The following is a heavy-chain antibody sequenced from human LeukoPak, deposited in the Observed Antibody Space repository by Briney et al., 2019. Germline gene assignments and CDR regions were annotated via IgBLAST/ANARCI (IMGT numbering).Heavy chain of an antibody. V-gene: IGHV1-2*02. Sequence: ASVKVSCKASGYTFTGYYMHWVRQAPGQGLEWMGWINPNSGGTNYVQKFQGRVTMTRDTSISTAYMELSRLRSDDTAVYYCARDIELGYCSGGSCSFTSGDAFDIWGQGTMVTVSS. D-gene: IGHD2-15*01. CDR1: GYTFTGYY. CDR2: INPNSGGT. J-gene: IGHJ3*02. CDR3: ARDIELGYCSGGSCSFTSGDAFDI.